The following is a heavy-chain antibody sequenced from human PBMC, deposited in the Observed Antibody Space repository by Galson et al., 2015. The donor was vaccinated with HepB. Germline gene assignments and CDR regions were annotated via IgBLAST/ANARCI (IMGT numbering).Heavy chain of an antibody. D-gene: IGHD6-13*01. V-gene: IGHV1-69*13. CDR3: ASGAQQLSYYYYYMDV. CDR1: GGTFSSYA. J-gene: IGHJ6*03. CDR2: IIPIFGTA. Sequence: SVKVSCKASGGTFSSYAISWVRQAPGQGLEWMGGIIPIFGTANYARKFQGRVTITADESTSTAYMELSSLRSEDTAVYYCASGAQQLSYYYYYMDVWGKGTTVTVSS.